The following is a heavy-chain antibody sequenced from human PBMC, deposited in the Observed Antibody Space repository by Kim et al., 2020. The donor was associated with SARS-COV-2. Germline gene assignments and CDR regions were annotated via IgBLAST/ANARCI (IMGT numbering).Heavy chain of an antibody. Sequence: GGSPRLSCAASGFTFSSYAMSWVRQAPGKGLEWVSVIYSGGSSTYYADSVKGRFTISRDNSKNTLYLQMNSLRAEDTAVYYCAKDKGIQLWSFDYWGQGTLVTVSS. CDR1: GFTFSSYA. D-gene: IGHD5-18*01. CDR3: AKDKGIQLWSFDY. CDR2: IYSGGSST. J-gene: IGHJ4*02. V-gene: IGHV3-23*03.